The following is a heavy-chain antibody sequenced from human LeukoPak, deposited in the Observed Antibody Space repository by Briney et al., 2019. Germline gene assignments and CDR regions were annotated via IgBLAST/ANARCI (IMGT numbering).Heavy chain of an antibody. Sequence: GGSLRLSCAASGFTFSSYAMNWVRQAPGKGLEWVSAISDSTYYADSVKGRFTISRDNSKNTLYLQMNSLSAEDTAVYYCAKGSSMVRGVIEILFDCWGQGTLVTVSS. J-gene: IGHJ4*02. D-gene: IGHD3-10*01. CDR1: GFTFSSYA. CDR2: ISDST. CDR3: AKGSSMVRGVIEILFDC. V-gene: IGHV3-23*01.